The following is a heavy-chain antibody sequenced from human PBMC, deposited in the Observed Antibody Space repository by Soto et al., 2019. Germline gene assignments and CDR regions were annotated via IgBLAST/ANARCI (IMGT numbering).Heavy chain of an antibody. D-gene: IGHD3-16*02. CDR2: VYSRRKT. V-gene: IGHV4-39*01. J-gene: IGHJ2*01. Sequence: QVQLQEAGPGQVKPSETLSLTCSVSGDSVSRSANYWAWVRQPPGKGLEWIGSVYSRRKTYFHPSLRSRVSRSVDTSKNHFSLTLTSVTAADTAVYFCAKHPYPPLVKPYWYFDLWGRGTLVTVSS. CDR1: GDSVSRSANY. CDR3: AKHPYPPLVKPYWYFDL.